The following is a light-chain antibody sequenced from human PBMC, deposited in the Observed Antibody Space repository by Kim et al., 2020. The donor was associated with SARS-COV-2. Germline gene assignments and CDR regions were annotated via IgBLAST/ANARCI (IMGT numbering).Light chain of an antibody. V-gene: IGKV1D-13*01. Sequence: SASVGDRVTSTCRASQGIRTALAWYQKKPGKAPKLLIYDASSSESGVPSRFSGSGSGTDFTLTISSLQPEDFGTYFCQQFNNLITFGQGTRLEIK. CDR1: QGIRTA. J-gene: IGKJ5*01. CDR2: DAS. CDR3: QQFNNLIT.